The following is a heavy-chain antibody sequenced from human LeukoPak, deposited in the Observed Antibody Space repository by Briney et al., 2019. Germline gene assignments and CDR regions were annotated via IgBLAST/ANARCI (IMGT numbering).Heavy chain of an antibody. Sequence: RTGGSLRLSCAASGFTFSSYWMSWVRQAPGKGLEWVANIKQDGSEKYYVDSVKGRFTISRDNAKNSLYLQMNSLRAKDTAVYYCARDQRYCSSSSCPWEPFDYWGQGTLVTVSS. V-gene: IGHV3-7*05. CDR3: ARDQRYCSSSSCPWEPFDY. CDR2: IKQDGSEK. J-gene: IGHJ4*02. D-gene: IGHD2-2*01. CDR1: GFTFSSYW.